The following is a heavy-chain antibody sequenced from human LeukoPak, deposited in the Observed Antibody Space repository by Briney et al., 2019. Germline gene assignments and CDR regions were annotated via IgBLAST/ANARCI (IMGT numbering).Heavy chain of an antibody. V-gene: IGHV1-46*01. Sequence: ASVKVSCKASGYTFTSYHMHWVRQAPGQGLEWMGIINPSGGSTNYAQRFRGRVTMTRDMSTGTVYMELSSLTSEDTAVYYCAKDRVVFNRNYAYYFDYWGQGTLVTVSS. CDR3: AKDRVVFNRNYAYYFDY. J-gene: IGHJ4*02. D-gene: IGHD1-7*01. CDR1: GYTFTSYH. CDR2: INPSGGST.